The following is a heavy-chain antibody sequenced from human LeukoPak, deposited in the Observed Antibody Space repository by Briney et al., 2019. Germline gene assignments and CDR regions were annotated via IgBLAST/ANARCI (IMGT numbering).Heavy chain of an antibody. D-gene: IGHD6-13*01. CDR2: MSASGDTT. V-gene: IGHV3-23*01. CDR1: GFTFSTYA. J-gene: IGHJ4*02. CDR3: ARRRQSSSNWYYFDP. Sequence: GESLKISCAASGFTFSTYAMSWVRQAPGKGLEWVLTMSASGDTTYYAESVKGRFTISRDNSKNTLYLQMNSLRAEDTAIYYCARRRQSSSNWYYFDPWGQGTLVTVSS.